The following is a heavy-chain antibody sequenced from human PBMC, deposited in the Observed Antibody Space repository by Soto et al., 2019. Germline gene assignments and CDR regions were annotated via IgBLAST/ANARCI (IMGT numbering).Heavy chain of an antibody. V-gene: IGHV4-30-2*01. D-gene: IGHD1-20*01. Sequence: SETLSLTCAVSGGPIGSGGYSWRWIRQPPGKGLEWIGHIYHSGSTYYNPSLKSRVTISVDRSKNQFSLKLSSMTAADTAVHYCASINWNYYYGIDVWGQGTTVTVSS. CDR2: IYHSGST. J-gene: IGHJ6*02. CDR3: ASINWNYYYGIDV. CDR1: GGPIGSGGYS.